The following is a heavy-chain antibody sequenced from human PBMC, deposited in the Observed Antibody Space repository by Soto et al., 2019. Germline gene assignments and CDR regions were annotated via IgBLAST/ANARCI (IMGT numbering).Heavy chain of an antibody. J-gene: IGHJ4*02. D-gene: IGHD1-1*01. CDR2: IIPILGIA. V-gene: IGHV1-69*02. Sequence: QVQLVQSGAEVKKPGSSVKVSCKASGGTFSSYTISWVRQAPGQGLEWMGRIIPILGIANYAQKFQGRVTITADKSTSAAYMELSSLRSEDTAVDYCARVSTTGTYYWGQGTLVTVSS. CDR3: ARVSTTGTYY. CDR1: GGTFSSYT.